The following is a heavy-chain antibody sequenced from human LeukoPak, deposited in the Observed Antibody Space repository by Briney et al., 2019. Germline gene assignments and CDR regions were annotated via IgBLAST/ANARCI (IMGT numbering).Heavy chain of an antibody. V-gene: IGHV4-59*01. CDR2: IYYSGST. J-gene: IGHJ4*02. CDR3: ARADCSGGSCFYFDY. D-gene: IGHD2-15*01. CDR1: GGSISSYY. Sequence: PSETLSLTCTVSGGSISSYYWSWIRQPPRKGLEWIGYIYYSGSTNYNPSLKSRVTISVDTSKNQFSLKLSSVTAADTAVYYCARADCSGGSCFYFDYWGQGTLVTVSS.